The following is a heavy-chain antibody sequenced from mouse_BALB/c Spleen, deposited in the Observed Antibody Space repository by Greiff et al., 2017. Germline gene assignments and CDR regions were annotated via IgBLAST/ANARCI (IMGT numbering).Heavy chain of an antibody. CDR2: ISSGGGST. D-gene: IGHD1-1*01. V-gene: IGHV5-12-1*01. J-gene: IGHJ4*01. CDR1: GFAFSSYD. Sequence: EVMLVESGGGLVKPGGSLKLSCAASGFAFSSYDMSWVRQTPEKRLEWVAYISSGGGSTYYPDTVKGRFTISRDNAKNTLYLQMSSLKSEDTAMYYCARQDYGGDYWGQGTSVTVSS. CDR3: ARQDYGGDY.